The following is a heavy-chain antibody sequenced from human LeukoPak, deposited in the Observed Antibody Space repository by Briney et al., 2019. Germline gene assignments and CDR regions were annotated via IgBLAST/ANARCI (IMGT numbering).Heavy chain of an antibody. CDR1: GFTFSSYG. Sequence: GGSLRLSCAASGFTFSSYGMSWVRQAPGKGLEWVASIKEDGSDKYYVDSVKGRFTISRDNAKNSVYLQMNSLRGEDTAIYYCARDWSDGFDYWGQGTLVTVSS. D-gene: IGHD3-3*01. CDR2: IKEDGSDK. J-gene: IGHJ4*02. CDR3: ARDWSDGFDY. V-gene: IGHV3-7*01.